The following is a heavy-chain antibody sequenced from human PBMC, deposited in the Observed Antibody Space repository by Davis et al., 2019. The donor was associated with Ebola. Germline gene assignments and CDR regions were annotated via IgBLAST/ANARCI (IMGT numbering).Heavy chain of an antibody. CDR1: GGSISDYY. J-gene: IGHJ6*02. V-gene: IGHV4-59*12. CDR2: IFYSGSS. CDR3: ARDSSGSPYGGLDV. D-gene: IGHD3-10*01. Sequence: GSLRLSCPLPGGSISDYYWSWIRQSPGKGLEWIGNIFYSGSSSYSGSTNYHSSLKSRIFISVDTSKNQFSLKLNSVTAADTAVYYCARDSSGSPYGGLDVWGQGITVTVSS.